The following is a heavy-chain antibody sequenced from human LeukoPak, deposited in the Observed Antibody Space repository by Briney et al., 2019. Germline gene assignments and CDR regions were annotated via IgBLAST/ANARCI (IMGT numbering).Heavy chain of an antibody. V-gene: IGHV3-7*01. J-gene: IGHJ4*02. CDR2: IKQDGSEK. CDR1: GFTFSTYW. CDR3: ARDRRVLRFLDWLSYFDY. Sequence: GGSLRLSCAASGFTFSTYWMSWVRQAPGKELEWVANIKQDGSEKYFVDSVKGRFTISRDNTKNSLYLQMNSLRAEDTAVYYCARDRRVLRFLDWLSYFDYWGQGTLVTVSS. D-gene: IGHD3-3*01.